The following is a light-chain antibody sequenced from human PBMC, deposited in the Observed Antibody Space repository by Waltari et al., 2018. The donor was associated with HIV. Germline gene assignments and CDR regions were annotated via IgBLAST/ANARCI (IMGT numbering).Light chain of an antibody. J-gene: IGLJ2*01. CDR3: SSYSATNTVV. CDR2: EVT. Sequence: QSALTQPPSVSGSPGQSVTISCAGTNSDIGGYDSVSWYQQPPGTAPKLLLYEVTNRPSGVPGRFSASKSGTTASLTISGLQAGDEGDYYCSSYSATNTVVFGGGTKLTVL. V-gene: IGLV2-18*02. CDR1: NSDIGGYDS.